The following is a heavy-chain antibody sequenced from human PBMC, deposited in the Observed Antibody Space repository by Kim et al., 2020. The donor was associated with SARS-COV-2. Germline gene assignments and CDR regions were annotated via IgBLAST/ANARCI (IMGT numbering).Heavy chain of an antibody. CDR3: ARDQVELITMIVVASSYAFDI. CDR1: GYTFTSYA. CDR2: INAGNGNT. D-gene: IGHD3-22*01. V-gene: IGHV1-3*01. Sequence: ASVKVSCKASGYTFTSYAMHWVRQAPGQRLEWMGWINAGNGNTKYSQKFQGRVTITRDTSASTAYMELSSLRSEDTAVYYCARDQVELITMIVVASSYAFDIWGQGTMVTVSS. J-gene: IGHJ3*02.